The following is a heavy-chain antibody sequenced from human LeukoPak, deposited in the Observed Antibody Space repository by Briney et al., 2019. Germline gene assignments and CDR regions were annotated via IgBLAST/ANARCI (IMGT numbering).Heavy chain of an antibody. Sequence: GGSLRLSCAVSGFTFSNYVMIWVRQAPGKGLEWVSAISGTGANTFYADSVKGRFTMSRDNPKNMLYLQMNSLRAEDTALYYCAKGIRQLGNYYYYKDVWGKGTTVTVSS. CDR1: GFTFSNYV. CDR2: ISGTGANT. CDR3: AKGIRQLGNYYYYKDV. J-gene: IGHJ6*03. D-gene: IGHD7-27*01. V-gene: IGHV3-23*01.